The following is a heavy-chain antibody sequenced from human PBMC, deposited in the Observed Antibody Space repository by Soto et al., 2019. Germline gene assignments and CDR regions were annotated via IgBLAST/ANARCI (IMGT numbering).Heavy chain of an antibody. CDR2: IYYSGST. J-gene: IGHJ5*02. V-gene: IGHV4-39*01. D-gene: IGHD4-17*01. CDR3: ARLATLVDYGDYGGRWFDP. Sequence: TSETLSLTCTVSGGSISSSSYYWGWIRQPPGKGLEWIGSIYYSGSTYYNPSLKSRVTISVDTSKNQFSLKLSSVTAADTAVYYCARLATLVDYGDYGGRWFDPWGQGTLVTVSS. CDR1: GGSISSSSYY.